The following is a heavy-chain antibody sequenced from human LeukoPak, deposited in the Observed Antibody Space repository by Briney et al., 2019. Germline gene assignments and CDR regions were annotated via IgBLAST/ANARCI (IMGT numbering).Heavy chain of an antibody. V-gene: IGHV1-46*01. CDR1: GYTFTSYY. J-gene: IGHJ5*02. Sequence: GASVKVSCKASGYTFTSYYMHWVRQAPGQGLKWMGIINPSGGSTSYAQKFQGRVTMTRDMSTSTVYMELSSLRSEDTAVYYCARDHGSATSDPTDNWFDPWGQGTLVTVSS. CDR2: INPSGGST. CDR3: ARDHGSATSDPTDNWFDP.